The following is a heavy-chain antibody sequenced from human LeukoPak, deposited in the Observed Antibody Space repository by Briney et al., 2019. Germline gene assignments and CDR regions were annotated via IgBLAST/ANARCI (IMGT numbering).Heavy chain of an antibody. D-gene: IGHD3-16*01. Sequence: GGSLRLSCVASGFTFDSHAMSWVRQAPGKGLEWVSGISASGADTNYADSVKGRFTISRDNSKNMLYLQMNSLRADDTAAYYCARRQVGYTFGSPDCWGQGTLVTVSS. V-gene: IGHV3-23*01. J-gene: IGHJ4*02. CDR2: ISASGADT. CDR1: GFTFDSHA. CDR3: ARRQVGYTFGSPDC.